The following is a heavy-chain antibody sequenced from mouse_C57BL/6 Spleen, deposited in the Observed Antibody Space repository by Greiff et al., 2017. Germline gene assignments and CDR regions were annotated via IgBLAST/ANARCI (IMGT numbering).Heavy chain of an antibody. CDR1: GFTFSSYA. CDR2: ISDGGSYT. D-gene: IGHD2-12*01. V-gene: IGHV5-4*01. CDR3: AREGDLRQNYAMDY. Sequence: EVKLVESGGGLVKPGGSLKLSCAASGFTFSSYAMSWVRQTPEKRLEWVATISDGGSYTYYPDNVKGRFTISRDNAKNNLYLQMSHLKSEDTAMYYCAREGDLRQNYAMDYWGQGTSVTVSS. J-gene: IGHJ4*01.